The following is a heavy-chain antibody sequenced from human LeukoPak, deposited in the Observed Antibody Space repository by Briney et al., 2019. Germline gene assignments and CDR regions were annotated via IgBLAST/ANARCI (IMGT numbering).Heavy chain of an antibody. V-gene: IGHV1-2*02. Sequence: ASVKVSCKASGYTFNGFYLHWVRQAPGQGLEWMGSINPNSGGTNYAQKFQGRVTMTRDTSISTAYMELSRLRSDDTAVYYCARWMATVTTPDYWGQGTLVTVSS. D-gene: IGHD4-11*01. CDR3: ARWMATVTTPDY. CDR2: INPNSGGT. CDR1: GYTFNGFY. J-gene: IGHJ4*02.